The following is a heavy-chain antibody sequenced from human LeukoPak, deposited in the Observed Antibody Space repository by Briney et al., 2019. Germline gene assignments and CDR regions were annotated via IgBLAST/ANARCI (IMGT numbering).Heavy chain of an antibody. Sequence: SETLSLTCAVSGGSISSGGYSWSWIRQPPGKGMEFIAYIYYTGNTYFNPSLKSRVTISVDTSKNQFSLKLSSVTAADTAVYYCARVLAAAGNNWFDPWGQGTLVTVSS. V-gene: IGHV4-30-4*07. J-gene: IGHJ5*02. CDR3: ARVLAAAGNNWFDP. CDR1: GGSISSGGYS. CDR2: IYYTGNT. D-gene: IGHD6-13*01.